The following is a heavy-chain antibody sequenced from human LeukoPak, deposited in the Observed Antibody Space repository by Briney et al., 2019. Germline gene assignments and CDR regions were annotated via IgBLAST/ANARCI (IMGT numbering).Heavy chain of an antibody. Sequence: GGSLRLSCAASGFIFSSYALHWVRQAPGKGLEYVSAISSNGGSTYYANSVKGRFTISRDNSKNTLYLQMGSLRAEDMAVYYCARRGAGYDSYYYYYMDVWGKGTTVTVSS. CDR3: ARRGAGYDSYYYYYMDV. CDR1: GFIFSSYA. V-gene: IGHV3-64*01. D-gene: IGHD5-12*01. CDR2: ISSNGGST. J-gene: IGHJ6*03.